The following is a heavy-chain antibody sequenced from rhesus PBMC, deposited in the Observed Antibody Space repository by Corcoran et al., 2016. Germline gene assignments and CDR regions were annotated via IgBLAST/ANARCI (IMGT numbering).Heavy chain of an antibody. J-gene: IGHJ4*01. CDR3: TRPDDYGHYDS. Sequence: QVQLVQSGAEVKKPGASVKLACKASGYTFTNYYINWVRQGPGKVFAWMGCMNPNEGNSDATQKFQARVTLTRATSTSTAYMELSSLRSEDTAIYYCTRPDDYGHYDSWGQGVLVTVSS. CDR2: MNPNEGNS. D-gene: IGHD3-9*01. V-gene: IGHV1S9*01. CDR1: GYTFTNYY.